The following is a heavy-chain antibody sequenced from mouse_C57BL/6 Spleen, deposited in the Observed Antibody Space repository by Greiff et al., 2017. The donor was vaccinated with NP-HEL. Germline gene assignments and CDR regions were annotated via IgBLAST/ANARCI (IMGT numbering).Heavy chain of an antibody. Sequence: EVKLQESGPGLVKPSQSLSLTCSVTGYSITSGYYWNWIRQFPGNKLEWMGYISYDGSNNYNPSLKNRISITRDTSKNQFFLKLNSVTTEDTATYYCARDGSKFAYWGQGTLVTVSA. J-gene: IGHJ3*01. CDR3: ARDGSKFAY. V-gene: IGHV3-6*01. CDR1: GYSITSGYY. D-gene: IGHD1-1*01. CDR2: ISYDGSN.